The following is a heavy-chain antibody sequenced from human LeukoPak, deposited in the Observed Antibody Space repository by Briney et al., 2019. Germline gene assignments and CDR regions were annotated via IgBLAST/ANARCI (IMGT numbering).Heavy chain of an antibody. D-gene: IGHD3-10*01. V-gene: IGHV3-20*01. J-gene: IGHJ5*02. CDR2: INWNGGST. CDR3: ARGPLFGEFKGFDP. CDR1: GFRFDEYG. Sequence: GGSLRLSCGASGFRFDEYGMSWVRQAPGKGLEWVSGINWNGGSTGYADSVKGRFTISRDNAKKSLYLQMNSLRAEDTALYHCARGPLFGEFKGFDPWGQGTLVTVSS.